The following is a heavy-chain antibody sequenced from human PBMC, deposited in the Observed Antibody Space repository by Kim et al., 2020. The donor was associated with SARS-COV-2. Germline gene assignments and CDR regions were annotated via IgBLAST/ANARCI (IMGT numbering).Heavy chain of an antibody. D-gene: IGHD3-22*01. CDR1: GFTFSSYG. CDR2: IWYDGSNK. CDR3: AKDGPNYYDFSDYYSSYPAGPFAY. J-gene: IGHJ4*02. Sequence: GGSLRLSCAASGFTFSSYGMHWVRQAPGKGLEWVAVIWYDGSNKYYADSVKGRFSISRDNAKNTLYLQMNSLRAEDTAVYYCAKDGPNYYDFSDYYSSYPAGPFAYWGQGTLVTVSS. V-gene: IGHV3-33*06.